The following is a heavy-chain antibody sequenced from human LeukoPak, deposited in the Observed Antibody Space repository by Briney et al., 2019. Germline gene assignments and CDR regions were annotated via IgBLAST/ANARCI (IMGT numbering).Heavy chain of an antibody. CDR3: AREPNYYDSSGYYYGGPRDAFDI. Sequence: GASVKVSCKASGYTFTSYYMHWVRQAPGQGLEWMGIINPSGGSTSYAQKFQGRVTMTRDMSTSTVYMELSSLGSEDTAVYYCAREPNYYDSSGYYYGGPRDAFDIWGQGTMVTVSS. D-gene: IGHD3-22*01. V-gene: IGHV1-46*01. CDR1: GYTFTSYY. J-gene: IGHJ3*02. CDR2: INPSGGST.